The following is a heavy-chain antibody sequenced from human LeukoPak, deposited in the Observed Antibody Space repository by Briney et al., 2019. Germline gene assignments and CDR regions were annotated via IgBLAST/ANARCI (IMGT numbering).Heavy chain of an antibody. CDR3: ARDRLGPSFSVSHFDL. Sequence: GGSLRLSCAPSGFTFVDYGRSWVRRAPGKGLEWLCAINYNGAITDYADSVKGRFTISRDNAKNSLYLRMDSLRAEDTALYYCARDRLGPSFSVSHFDLWGQGTLVTVSS. CDR2: INYNGAIT. CDR1: GFTFVDYG. J-gene: IGHJ4*02. V-gene: IGHV3-20*04. D-gene: IGHD3-16*01.